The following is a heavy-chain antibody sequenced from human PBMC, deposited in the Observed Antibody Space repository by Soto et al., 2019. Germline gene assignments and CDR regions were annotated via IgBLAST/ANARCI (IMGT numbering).Heavy chain of an antibody. Sequence: SETLSLTCTVSGGSISSSSYYWAWIRKPPGQALEYIGYIYKSATTYSTPSFESRFAISVEPSKSQFSLNVTSVTAADTAVYFCARGRYCLTGRCFPNWFDSWGQGALVTVSS. CDR1: GGSISSSSYY. V-gene: IGHV4-30-4*01. CDR3: ARGRYCLTGRCFPNWFDS. CDR2: IYKSATT. D-gene: IGHD7-27*01. J-gene: IGHJ5*01.